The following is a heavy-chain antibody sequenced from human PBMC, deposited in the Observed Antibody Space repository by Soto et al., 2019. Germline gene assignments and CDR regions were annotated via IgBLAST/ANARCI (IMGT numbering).Heavy chain of an antibody. J-gene: IGHJ5*02. CDR3: ARDRALSPAWRRCPWFDP. CDR2: INHRGGS. Sequence: QVQLQQWGAGLLKPSETLSLTCAVYGESFSDYYWTWIRQPPGKGLEWIGEINHRGGSNYSPSLKSRVSISVDTTKNQFSLNLSAVTAADTAIDYCARDRALSPAWRRCPWFDPWGQGTLVTVSS. V-gene: IGHV4-34*01. CDR1: GESFSDYY. D-gene: IGHD2-15*01.